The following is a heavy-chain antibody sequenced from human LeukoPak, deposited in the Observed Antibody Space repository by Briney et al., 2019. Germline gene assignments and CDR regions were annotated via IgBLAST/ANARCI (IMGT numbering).Heavy chain of an antibody. CDR3: ARDRRDYSSGVD. V-gene: IGHV3-7*03. CDR1: GFTFSSYW. CDR2: INHNGNVN. J-gene: IGHJ4*02. Sequence: GGSLRLSCAASGFTFSSYWMNWARQAPGKGLEWVASINHNGNVNYYVDSVRGRFTISRDNAKNSLYLQMSNLRAEDTAVYYCARDRRDYSSGVDWGQGTLVTVSS. D-gene: IGHD6-25*01.